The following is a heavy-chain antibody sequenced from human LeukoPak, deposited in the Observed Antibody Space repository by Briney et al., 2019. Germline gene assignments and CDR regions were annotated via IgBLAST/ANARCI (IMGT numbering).Heavy chain of an antibody. CDR1: GFTFSSYE. Sequence: RGGSLRLSCAASGFTFSSYEMNWVRQAPGKGLEWVSYISSSGGTIYCADSVKGRFTISRDNAKNSLYLQMNSLRAEDTAVYYCARDHPHYDILTGYPNYYYYYMDVWGKGTTVTISS. J-gene: IGHJ6*03. D-gene: IGHD3-9*01. CDR2: ISSSGGTI. CDR3: ARDHPHYDILTGYPNYYYYYMDV. V-gene: IGHV3-48*03.